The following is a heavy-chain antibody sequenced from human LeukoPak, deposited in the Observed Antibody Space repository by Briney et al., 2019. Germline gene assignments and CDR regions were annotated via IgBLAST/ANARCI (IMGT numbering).Heavy chain of an antibody. CDR2: TYYRSKWYN. Sequence: SQTLSLTCAISGDSVSSNSAAWNWIRQSPSRGLEWLGRTYYRSKWYNDYAVSVKSRITINPDTSKNQFSLQLNSVTPEDTAVYYRARDLGILTGYYIDWFDPWGQGTLVTVSS. CDR3: ARDLGILTGYYIDWFDP. J-gene: IGHJ5*02. V-gene: IGHV6-1*01. D-gene: IGHD3-9*01. CDR1: GDSVSSNSAA.